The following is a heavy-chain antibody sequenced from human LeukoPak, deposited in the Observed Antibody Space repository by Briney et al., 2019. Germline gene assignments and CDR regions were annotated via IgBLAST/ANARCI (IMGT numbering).Heavy chain of an antibody. J-gene: IGHJ6*02. V-gene: IGHV4-39*07. CDR2: IYYSGST. CDR1: GGSISSTYYY. Sequence: SETLSLTCSVSGGSISSTYYYWGWIRQPPGKGLEWIGSIYYSGSTYYNPSLKSRVTISVDTSKNQFSLNLSSVTAADTAVYYCAKNSPGLGYYYYYGMDVWGQGTTVTVSS. D-gene: IGHD4-23*01. CDR3: AKNSPGLGYYYYYGMDV.